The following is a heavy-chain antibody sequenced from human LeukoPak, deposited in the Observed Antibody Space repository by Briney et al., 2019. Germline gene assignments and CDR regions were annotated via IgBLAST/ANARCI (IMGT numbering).Heavy chain of an antibody. V-gene: IGHV1-24*01. Sequence: ASVKVSCKVSGYTLTELSMHWVRQAPGKGLEWMGGFDPEDGETIYAQKFQGRVTMTEDTSTDTAYMELSSLRSEDTAVYYCARHHRYYSSGWSTPLGGAFDIWGQGTMVTVSS. CDR2: FDPEDGET. J-gene: IGHJ3*02. CDR1: GYTLTELS. D-gene: IGHD6-19*01. CDR3: ARHHRYYSSGWSTPLGGAFDI.